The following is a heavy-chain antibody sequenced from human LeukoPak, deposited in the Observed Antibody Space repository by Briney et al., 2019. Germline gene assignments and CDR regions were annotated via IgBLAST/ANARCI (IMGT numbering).Heavy chain of an antibody. J-gene: IGHJ4*02. D-gene: IGHD6-13*01. CDR3: AKDLYSSNWYYFDY. Sequence: GGSLRLSCAASGVTLSSYGMHWVRQAPGKGLEWVAVISYDGTNKYYADPVKGRFTISRDNSKNTLYLQMNSLRAEDTALYYCAKDLYSSNWYYFDYWGQGTLVTVSS. V-gene: IGHV3-30*18. CDR1: GVTLSSYG. CDR2: ISYDGTNK.